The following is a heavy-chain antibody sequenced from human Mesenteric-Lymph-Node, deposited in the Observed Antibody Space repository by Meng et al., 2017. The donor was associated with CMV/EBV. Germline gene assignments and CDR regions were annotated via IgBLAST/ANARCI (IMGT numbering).Heavy chain of an antibody. D-gene: IGHD2-2*01. CDR1: SGRYY. V-gene: IGHV4-61*01. CDR3: ARLARYCSSTSCPRTGFQH. Sequence: SGRYYCSWLRQPPGKGLEWIGSLYYSGSTNYNPSLKGRVTISVDTSKNQFSLKLSSVTAADTAVYYCARLARYCSSTSCPRTGFQHWGQGTLVTVSS. CDR2: LYYSGST. J-gene: IGHJ1*01.